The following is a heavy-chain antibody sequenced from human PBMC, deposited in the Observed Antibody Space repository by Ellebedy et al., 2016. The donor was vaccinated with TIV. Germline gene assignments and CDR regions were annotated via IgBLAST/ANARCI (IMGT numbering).Heavy chain of an antibody. CDR2: INQDGSEK. Sequence: GGSLRLSCAASRFSFSSYWMSWVRQAPGKELEWVANINQDGSEKHYVDSVKGRFTISRDNAKNSLYLQMNSLRVEDTAVYYCATDGSYGDYLSPTHAFVIWGQGTMVTVSS. CDR1: RFSFSSYW. CDR3: ATDGSYGDYLSPTHAFVI. V-gene: IGHV3-7*01. D-gene: IGHD4-17*01. J-gene: IGHJ3*02.